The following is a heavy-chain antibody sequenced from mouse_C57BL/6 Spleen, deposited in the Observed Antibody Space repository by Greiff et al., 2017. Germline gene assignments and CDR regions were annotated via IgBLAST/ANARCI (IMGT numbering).Heavy chain of an antibody. CDR3: ARHGDDGYYATYFDV. J-gene: IGHJ1*03. V-gene: IGHV5-15*01. D-gene: IGHD2-3*01. CDR2: ISNLAYSI. CDR1: GFPFSDYG. Sequence: EVKLVESGGGLVQPGGSLKLSCAASGFPFSDYGMAWVRQAPRQGPEWVAFISNLAYSIYYADTVTGRFTISRENAKNTLYLEMSSLRSEDTAMYYCARHGDDGYYATYFDVWGTGTTVTVSS.